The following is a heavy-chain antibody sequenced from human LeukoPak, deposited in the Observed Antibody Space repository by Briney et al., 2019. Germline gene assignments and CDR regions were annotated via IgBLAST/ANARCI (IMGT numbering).Heavy chain of an antibody. V-gene: IGHV1-46*01. CDR1: GYTFITYY. J-gene: IGHJ4*02. Sequence: GASVKVSCKASGYTFITYYMHWVRQAPGQGLEWMGIINPIGGSTSYAQKFQGRVTMTGDTSTSTVYMELSSLRSEDTAAYYCARSRLLLDYWGQGTLVTVSS. CDR2: INPIGGST. D-gene: IGHD2-21*02. CDR3: ARSRLLLDY.